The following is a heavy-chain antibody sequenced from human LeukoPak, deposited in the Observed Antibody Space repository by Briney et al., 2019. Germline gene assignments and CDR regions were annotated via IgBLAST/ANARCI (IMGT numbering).Heavy chain of an antibody. D-gene: IGHD3-10*01. V-gene: IGHV4-39*07. J-gene: IGHJ5*02. CDR2: IYYSGST. Sequence: SETLSLTCTVSGGSISSSSYYWGWIRQPPGKGLEWIGSIYYSGSTYYNPSLKSRVTISVDTSKNQFSLKLSSVTAADTAVYYCARESDYGSGSYWSTYNWFDPWGQGTLVTVSS. CDR3: ARESDYGSGSYWSTYNWFDP. CDR1: GGSISSSSYY.